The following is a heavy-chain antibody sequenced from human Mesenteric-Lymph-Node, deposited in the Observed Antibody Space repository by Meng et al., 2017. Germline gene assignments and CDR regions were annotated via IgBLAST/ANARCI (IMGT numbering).Heavy chain of an antibody. CDR2: IKQDGSEK. CDR3: AREVDTAMVLWGHVIDI. J-gene: IGHJ3*02. D-gene: IGHD5-18*01. V-gene: IGHV3-7*01. Sequence: GGSLRLSCAASGFTFSSYAMHWVRQAPGKGLEWVANIKQDGSEKYYVDSVKGRFTISRDNAKNSLYLQMNSLRAEDTAVYYCAREVDTAMVLWGHVIDIWDQETMVTVSS. CDR1: GFTFSSYA.